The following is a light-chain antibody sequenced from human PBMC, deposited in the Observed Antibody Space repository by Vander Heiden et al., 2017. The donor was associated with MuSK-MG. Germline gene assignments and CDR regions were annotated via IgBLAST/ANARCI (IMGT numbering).Light chain of an antibody. CDR3: QQYGSSPRT. J-gene: IGKJ1*01. V-gene: IGKV3-20*01. CDR2: GAS. Sequence: EIVLTQSPGTLSLSPGERATLSCSASQSVSSSYLAWYQQKPGQATRLLIYGASSRATGIPDRFSGSESGTDFTLTISRLEPEDFAVYYCQQYGSSPRTFGQGTKVEIK. CDR1: QSVSSSY.